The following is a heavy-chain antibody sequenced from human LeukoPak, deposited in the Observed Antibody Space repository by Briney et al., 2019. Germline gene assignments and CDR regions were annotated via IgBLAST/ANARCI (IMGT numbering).Heavy chain of an antibody. CDR2: ISSDNGDT. Sequence: ASVKVSCQASRYTFLRYGMSWVRQAPGQGLEGMGWISSDNGDTNYAQKFQGRVTMTTDTTTSTAYMELRSLRSDDTAVYYCARDLDPGSDSSGLFDPWGQGTLVTVSS. CDR3: ARDLDPGSDSSGLFDP. J-gene: IGHJ5*02. CDR1: RYTFLRYG. V-gene: IGHV1-18*01. D-gene: IGHD3-22*01.